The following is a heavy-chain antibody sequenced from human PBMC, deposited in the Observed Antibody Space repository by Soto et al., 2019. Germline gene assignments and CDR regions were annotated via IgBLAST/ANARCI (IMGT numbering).Heavy chain of an antibody. CDR3: AIGLQWFGDPRGAFYI. CDR2: MNPNSGNT. J-gene: IGHJ3*02. V-gene: IGHV1-8*01. Sequence: ASVKVSCKASGYTFTSYDINWVRQATGQGLEWMGWMNPNSGNTGYAQKFQGRVTMTRNTSISTAYMELSSLGSEDTAVYYCAIGLQWFGDPRGAFYIWAQGPMVT. CDR1: GYTFTSYD. D-gene: IGHD3-10*01.